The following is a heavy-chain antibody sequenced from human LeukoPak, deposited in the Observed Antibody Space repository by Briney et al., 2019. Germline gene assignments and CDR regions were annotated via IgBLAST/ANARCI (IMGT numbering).Heavy chain of an antibody. J-gene: IGHJ6*02. D-gene: IGHD3-3*01. CDR2: ISGSGGST. CDR3: AKDQSTILGYYYGMDV. Sequence: GASLRLSCAASGFTFSSYAMSWVRQAPGKGLEWVSAISGSGGSTYYADSVKDRFTISRDNSKNTLYLQMNSLRAEDTAVYYCAKDQSTILGYYYGMDVWGQGTTVTVSS. V-gene: IGHV3-23*01. CDR1: GFTFSSYA.